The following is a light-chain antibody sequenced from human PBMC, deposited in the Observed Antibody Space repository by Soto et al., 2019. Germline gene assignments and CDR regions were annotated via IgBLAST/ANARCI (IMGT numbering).Light chain of an antibody. Sequence: QSALTQPASVSGSPGQSITISCTGTSSDVGGYNYVSWYQQHPGKAPKLMIYDVSKRPSGASNRFSGSKSGNTASLTLSGLQAEDEGDYYCSSYTSSSTVVFGGGTKLTVL. CDR1: SSDVGGYNY. J-gene: IGLJ2*01. CDR2: DVS. V-gene: IGLV2-14*01. CDR3: SSYTSSSTVV.